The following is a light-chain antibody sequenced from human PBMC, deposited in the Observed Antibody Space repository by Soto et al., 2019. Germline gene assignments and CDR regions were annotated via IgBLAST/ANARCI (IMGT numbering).Light chain of an antibody. Sequence: QSVLTQPASVSGSPGQSITISCTGTSSNVGSYKLVSWYQQHPGKAPKLMIFEVNKRPSGVSNRFSGSKSGNTASLAITGLQAEDEADYYCQSYDSSLSGYVFGTGTKVTVL. CDR1: SSNVGSYKL. CDR2: EVN. J-gene: IGLJ1*01. V-gene: IGLV2-14*02. CDR3: QSYDSSLSGYV.